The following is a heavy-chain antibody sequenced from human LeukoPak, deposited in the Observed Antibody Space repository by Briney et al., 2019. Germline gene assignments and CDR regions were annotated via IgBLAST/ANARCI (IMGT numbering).Heavy chain of an antibody. Sequence: SETLSLTCAVYGGSFSGYYWSWIRQPPGKGLEWIGEINHSGSTNYNPSLKSRVTISVDTSKNQFSLKLSSVTAADTAVYYCARGIYGGYDAFDIWGQGTMVTVSS. J-gene: IGHJ3*02. CDR1: GGSFSGYY. CDR3: ARGIYGGYDAFDI. CDR2: INHSGST. D-gene: IGHD4-23*01. V-gene: IGHV4-34*01.